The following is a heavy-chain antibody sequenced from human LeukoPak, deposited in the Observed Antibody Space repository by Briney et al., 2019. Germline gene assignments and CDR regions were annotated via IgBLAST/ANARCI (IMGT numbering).Heavy chain of an antibody. D-gene: IGHD2-2*01. CDR1: GFTFSTYW. CDR3: ARDFRKKLVVPAVSGY. J-gene: IGHJ4*02. Sequence: PGGSLRLSCAASGFTFSTYWMSWVRQAPGKGLEWVANIKQDGSEKYYVDSVKGRFTISRDNAKNSLFLQMNSLRAEDTAVYYCARDFRKKLVVPAVSGYWGQGTLVTVSS. V-gene: IGHV3-7*01. CDR2: IKQDGSEK.